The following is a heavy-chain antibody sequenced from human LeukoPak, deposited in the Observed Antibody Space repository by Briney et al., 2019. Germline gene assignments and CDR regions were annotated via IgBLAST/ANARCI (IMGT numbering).Heavy chain of an antibody. CDR1: GGSISSSNW. CDR3: AREVGEYQLLAFDP. Sequence: PSETLSLTCAVSGGSISSSNWWSWVRQPPGKGLEWIGEIYHSGSTNYNPSLKSRVTISVDKSKNQFSLKLSSVTAADTAVYYCAREVGEYQLLAFDPWGQGTLVTVSS. J-gene: IGHJ5*02. CDR2: IYHSGST. V-gene: IGHV4-4*02. D-gene: IGHD2-2*01.